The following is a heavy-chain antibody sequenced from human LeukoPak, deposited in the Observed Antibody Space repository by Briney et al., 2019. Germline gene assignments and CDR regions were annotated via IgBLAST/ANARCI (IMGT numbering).Heavy chain of an antibody. D-gene: IGHD6-25*01. CDR1: GGTFSSYA. Sequence: SVKVSCKGSGGTFSSYATSWVRQAPGQGLEWMGRIIPILGIANYAQKFQGRVTITADKSTSTAYMELSSLRSEDTAVYYCARSGIAAVDYYYYGMDVCGQGTTVTVSS. J-gene: IGHJ6*02. CDR3: ARSGIAAVDYYYYGMDV. V-gene: IGHV1-69*04. CDR2: IIPILGIA.